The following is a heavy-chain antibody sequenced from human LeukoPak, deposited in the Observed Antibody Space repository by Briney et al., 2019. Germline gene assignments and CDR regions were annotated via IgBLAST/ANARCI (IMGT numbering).Heavy chain of an antibody. CDR3: ARPFFSDSSGYSVY. CDR1: GGSFSGYY. Sequence: SETLSLTCAVYGGSFSGYYWSWIRQPPGKGLEWIGEINHSGSTNYNPSLKSRVIISVDTSKNQFPLKLSSVTAADTAVYYCARPFFSDSSGYSVYWGQGTLVTVSS. D-gene: IGHD3-22*01. J-gene: IGHJ4*02. V-gene: IGHV4-34*01. CDR2: INHSGST.